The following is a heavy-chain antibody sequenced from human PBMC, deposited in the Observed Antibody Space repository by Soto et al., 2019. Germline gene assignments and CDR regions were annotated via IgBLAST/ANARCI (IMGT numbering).Heavy chain of an antibody. CDR1: GGTFSSYT. CDR2: IIPILGIA. J-gene: IGHJ5*02. CDR3: ARASIDYGSGSYHNVNWFDP. V-gene: IGHV1-69*02. D-gene: IGHD3-10*01. Sequence: SVKVSCKASGGTFSSYTISWVRQAPGQGLEWMGRIIPILGIANYAQKFQGRVTITADKSTSTAYMELSSLRSEDTAVYYCARASIDYGSGSYHNVNWFDPWGQGTLVTVSS.